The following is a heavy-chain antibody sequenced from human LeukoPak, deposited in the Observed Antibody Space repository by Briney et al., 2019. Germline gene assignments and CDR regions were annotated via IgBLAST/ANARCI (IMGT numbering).Heavy chain of an antibody. CDR1: GFTFSSYS. V-gene: IGHV3-48*01. CDR2: ISSSSSTI. Sequence: GGSLRLSCAASGFTFSSYSMNWLRQAPGKGLEWVSYISSSSSTIYYADSVKGRFTISRDNAKNSLYLQMNSLRAEDTAVYYCARDYYDDFDYWGQGTLVTVSS. D-gene: IGHD3-22*01. CDR3: ARDYYDDFDY. J-gene: IGHJ4*02.